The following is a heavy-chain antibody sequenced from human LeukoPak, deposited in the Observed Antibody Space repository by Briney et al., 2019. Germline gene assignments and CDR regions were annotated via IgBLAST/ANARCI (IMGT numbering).Heavy chain of an antibody. J-gene: IGHJ4*02. V-gene: IGHV4-34*01. CDR2: VNLQGST. CDR1: GGSFSANY. CDR3: AREGGPYRPLDY. Sequence: SETLSLTCDVYGGSFSANYWSWVRQPPGKGLEWIGEVNLQGSTNYNPSLMGRVAIAVDTSENHISLQLTSVTAADTAVYYCAREGGPYRPLDYSGQGTLVTVSS.